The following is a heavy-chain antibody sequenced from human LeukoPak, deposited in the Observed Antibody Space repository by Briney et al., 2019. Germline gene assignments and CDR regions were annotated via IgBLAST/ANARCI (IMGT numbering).Heavy chain of an antibody. CDR2: VCTTGST. Sequence: SETLSLTCTVSGVSISNYCWSWIRQPAEKGLEWIGRVCTTGSTDYNPSLKSRVTTSLDTSKNQFSLKLTSVTAADTAVYYCAKERPRGYAAYPDVFDIWAQGTMVTVSS. CDR3: AKERPRGYAAYPDVFDI. V-gene: IGHV4-4*07. J-gene: IGHJ3*02. CDR1: GVSISNYC. D-gene: IGHD4-17*01.